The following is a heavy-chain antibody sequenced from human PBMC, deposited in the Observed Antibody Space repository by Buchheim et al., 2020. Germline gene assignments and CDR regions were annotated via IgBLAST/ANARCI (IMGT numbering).Heavy chain of an antibody. Sequence: QVQLQESGPGLVKPSQTLSLTCTVSGASINSGIYYWSWIRQHPGKALEWIGYIYYSGSTYYNPSLKSRVTISGDTSKNQFSLKLSSVTAADTAVYYCARAHLSPHDYSNYYYYMDVWGKGTT. D-gene: IGHD4-11*01. V-gene: IGHV4-31*03. J-gene: IGHJ6*03. CDR3: ARAHLSPHDYSNYYYYMDV. CDR1: GASINSGIYY. CDR2: IYYSGST.